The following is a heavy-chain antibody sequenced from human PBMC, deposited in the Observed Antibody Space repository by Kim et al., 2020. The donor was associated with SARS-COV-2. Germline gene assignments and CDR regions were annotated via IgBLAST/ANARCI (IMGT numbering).Heavy chain of an antibody. CDR3: ARAYYYDSSGYYFYFDY. J-gene: IGHJ4*02. Sequence: LKSRVTISVDTSKNQFSLKLSSVTAADTAVYYCARAYYYDSSGYYFYFDYWCQGTLVTVSS. D-gene: IGHD3-22*01. V-gene: IGHV4-59*01.